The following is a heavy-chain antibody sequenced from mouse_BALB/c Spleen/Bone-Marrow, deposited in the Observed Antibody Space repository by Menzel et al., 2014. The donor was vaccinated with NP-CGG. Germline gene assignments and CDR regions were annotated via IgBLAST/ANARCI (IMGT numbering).Heavy chain of an antibody. V-gene: IGHV2-9*02. Sequence: VKLMESGPGLVAPSQSLSITCTVSGFSLTSYGVHWVRQPPGKVLEWLGVIWAGGSTNYNSALMSRLSISKDDSKSQVFLKMNSLQTDDTAMYYCARGSYYEGAMDYWGQGTSVTVSS. CDR3: ARGSYYEGAMDY. CDR1: GFSLTSYG. J-gene: IGHJ4*01. CDR2: IWAGGST. D-gene: IGHD1-1*01.